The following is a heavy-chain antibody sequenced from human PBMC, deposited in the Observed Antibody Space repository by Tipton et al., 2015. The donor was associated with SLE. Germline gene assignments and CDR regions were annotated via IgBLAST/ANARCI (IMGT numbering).Heavy chain of an antibody. D-gene: IGHD1-26*01. CDR3: ARDSAYYYVDV. J-gene: IGHJ6*03. CDR2: ISSTGSLI. Sequence: SLRLSCAASGFDFSSYNMYWVRQAPGRGLEWISYISSTGSLIYYTDSVKGRFTISRDNARNSLHLQMSSLRVEDTAVYYCARDSAYYYVDVWGKGTTVTVSS. V-gene: IGHV3-48*03. CDR1: GFDFSSYN.